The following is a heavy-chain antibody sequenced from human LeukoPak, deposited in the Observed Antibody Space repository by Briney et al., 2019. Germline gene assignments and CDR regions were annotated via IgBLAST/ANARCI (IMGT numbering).Heavy chain of an antibody. J-gene: IGHJ4*02. CDR3: ARGIRSGGYMIVRDY. CDR1: GYTFTSYD. CDR2: MNPNSGNT. D-gene: IGHD3-22*01. Sequence: GASVTVSCKASGYTFTSYDINWVRQAAGQGLEWMGWMNPNSGNTGYAQKFQGRVTMTRNTSISTAYMELSSLRSEDTAVYYCARGIRSGGYMIVRDYWGQGTLVTVSS. V-gene: IGHV1-8*01.